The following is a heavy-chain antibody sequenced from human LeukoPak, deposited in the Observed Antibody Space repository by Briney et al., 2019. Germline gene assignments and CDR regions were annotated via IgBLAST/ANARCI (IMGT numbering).Heavy chain of an antibody. J-gene: IGHJ4*02. Sequence: ASVKVSCKTSGYTFTNYGISWARQAPGQGLEWMGWISAYNDNTNYAQKLQGRVTMTTDTSTSTAYMELRSLRSDDTAVYYCARDRAVVPAAMLVDYWGQGTLVTVSS. CDR2: ISAYNDNT. D-gene: IGHD2-2*01. CDR1: GYTFTNYG. V-gene: IGHV1-18*01. CDR3: ARDRAVVPAAMLVDY.